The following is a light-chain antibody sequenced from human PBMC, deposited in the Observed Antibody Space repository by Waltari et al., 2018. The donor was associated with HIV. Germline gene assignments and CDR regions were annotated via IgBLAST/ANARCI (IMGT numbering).Light chain of an antibody. J-gene: IGKJ4*01. CDR2: ATY. V-gene: IGKV1-39*01. CDR3: QQTYSTLSLT. Sequence: DIQMTQSPSSLYASVGDRVNITCRASQSISTYLNWYQQKPGKAPKLLIYATYSLQSGVPSRFSGSGSGTDFTLTISSLQPEDFATYYCQQTYSTLSLTFGGGTKVEIK. CDR1: QSISTY.